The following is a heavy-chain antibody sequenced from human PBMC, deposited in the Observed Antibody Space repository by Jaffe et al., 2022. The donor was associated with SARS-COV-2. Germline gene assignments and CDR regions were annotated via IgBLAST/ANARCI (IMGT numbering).Heavy chain of an antibody. CDR3: AKERDGSYGH. CDR1: GFSFSNYA. V-gene: IGHV3-23*04. D-gene: IGHD3-10*01. CDR2: ISGSGSST. J-gene: IGHJ4*02. Sequence: DVQVVESGGGLVQPGGSLRLSCAASGFSFSNYAMSWVRQAPGEGLEWVSTISGSGSSTFYADSVKGRFTLSKDNSKKTLYLQMNSLRAEDTALYYCAKERDGSYGHWGQGTLVTVSS.